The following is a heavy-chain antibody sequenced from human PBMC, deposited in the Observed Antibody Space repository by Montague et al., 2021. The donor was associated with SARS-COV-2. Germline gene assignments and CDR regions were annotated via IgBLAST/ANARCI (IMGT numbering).Heavy chain of an antibody. CDR1: GGSLSTYY. CDR3: AGDVPYDTLGS. J-gene: IGHJ5*02. CDR2: IYFSWGA. V-gene: IGHV4-59*01. D-gene: IGHD3-22*01. Sequence: SETLSLTCTVSGGSLSTYYWFWIRQPPGTGLEWIGHIYFSWGANYNPSFKSRVAISVDTSKHEISLKLKSVTAADTAVYYCAGDVPYDTLGSWGQGTLVTVSS.